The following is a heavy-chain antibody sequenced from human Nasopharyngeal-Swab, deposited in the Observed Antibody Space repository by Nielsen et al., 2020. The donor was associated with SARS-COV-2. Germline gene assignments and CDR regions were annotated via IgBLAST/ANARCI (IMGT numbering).Heavy chain of an antibody. D-gene: IGHD3-22*01. CDR3: ARPGYDSSGYTSYFDY. J-gene: IGHJ4*02. CDR2: IYYSGST. Sequence: PGKGLEWIGSIYYSGSTYYNPSLKSRVTISVDTSKNQFSLKLNSVTAADTAVYYCARPGYDSSGYTSYFDYWGQGTLVTVSS. V-gene: IGHV4-39*01.